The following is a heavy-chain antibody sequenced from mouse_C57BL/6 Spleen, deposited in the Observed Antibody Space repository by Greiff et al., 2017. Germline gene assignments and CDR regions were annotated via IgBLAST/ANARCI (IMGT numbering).Heavy chain of an antibody. CDR1: GFNIKDYY. J-gene: IGHJ4*01. Sequence: VQLQQSGAELVRPGASVKLSCTASGFNIKDYYMHWVKQRPEQGLEWIGRIDPEDGDTESAPRFQGKATMTADTSSNTAYLQLSSLTSEDTAVYYCTTHPLIYYDNGGDAMDYWGQGTSVTVSS. CDR3: TTHPLIYYDNGGDAMDY. V-gene: IGHV14-1*01. D-gene: IGHD2-4*01. CDR2: IDPEDGDT.